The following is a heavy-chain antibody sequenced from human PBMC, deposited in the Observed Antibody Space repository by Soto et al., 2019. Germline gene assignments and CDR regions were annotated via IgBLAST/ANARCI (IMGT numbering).Heavy chain of an antibody. J-gene: IGHJ4*02. CDR2: ARNKANSYTT. CDR3: VSVSGSYYYDY. D-gene: IGHD3-10*01. Sequence: GGSLRLSCAASGFTFSDHYMDWVRQAPGKGLEWVGRARNKANSYTTEYAASVKGRFTISRDDSKNSLYLQMNSLKTEDTALYYCVSVSGSYYYDYWGQGTLVTVSS. CDR1: GFTFSDHY. V-gene: IGHV3-72*01.